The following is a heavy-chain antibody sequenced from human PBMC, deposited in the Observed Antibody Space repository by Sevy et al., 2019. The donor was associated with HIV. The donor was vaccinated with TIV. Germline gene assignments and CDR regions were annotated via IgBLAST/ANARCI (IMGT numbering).Heavy chain of an antibody. CDR2: ISGTDGST. V-gene: IGHV3-23*01. CDR1: GFTFSTYA. Sequence: GGSLRLSCAASGFTFSTYAMNWVRQAPGKGLEWVSTISGTDGSTYYADSVTGRFTVSRDNSKNTLYLQMNSLRVEDTAGYYCAKDGSGYCSGGGCYQDFDYWGQGTLVTVSS. J-gene: IGHJ4*02. CDR3: AKDGSGYCSGGGCYQDFDY. D-gene: IGHD2-15*01.